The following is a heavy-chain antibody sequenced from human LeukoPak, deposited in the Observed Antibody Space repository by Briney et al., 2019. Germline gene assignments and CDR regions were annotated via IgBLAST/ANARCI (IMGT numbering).Heavy chain of an antibody. Sequence: PGGSLRLSCAASGFTFSSYWMSWVRQAPGKGLEWVAIISNDGSRKYYGHSVEGRFTISRDNSKNTLYLQMDSLRAEDTAVYYCARDRTWNYFDYWGQGTLVTVSS. J-gene: IGHJ4*02. CDR3: ARDRTWNYFDY. D-gene: IGHD3-3*01. V-gene: IGHV3-30*03. CDR2: ISNDGSRK. CDR1: GFTFSSYW.